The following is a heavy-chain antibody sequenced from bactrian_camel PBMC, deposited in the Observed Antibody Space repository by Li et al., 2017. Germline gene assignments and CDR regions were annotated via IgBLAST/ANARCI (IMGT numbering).Heavy chain of an antibody. CDR2: IYKDGSVI. CDR3: ATWTDFDGYWDVAQYNY. J-gene: IGHJ4*01. CDR1: GFAFNGYY. Sequence: HVQLVESGGGLVQPGGSLRLSCAASGFAFNGYYMGWVRQAPGKGLEWMSSIYKDGSVIYYADSVKGRFTISRDNAKNTVYLQMKSLRSEDTALYYCATWTDFDGYWDVAQYNYWGQGTQVTV. V-gene: IGHV3-2*01. D-gene: IGHD2*01.